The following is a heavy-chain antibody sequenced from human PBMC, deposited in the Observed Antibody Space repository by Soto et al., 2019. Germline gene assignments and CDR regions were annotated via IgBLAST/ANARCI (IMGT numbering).Heavy chain of an antibody. CDR2: ISSDGSNK. J-gene: IGHJ6*02. D-gene: IGHD3-10*01. CDR1: GFTFSSYG. CDR3: AKSIGILSGYYYGMDV. Sequence: QVQLVESGGGVVQPGRSLRLSCAASGFTFSSYGMHWVRQAPGKGLEWVAVISSDGSNKYYADSVKGRSTISRDNSKNTLYLQMNSLRAEDTAVYYCAKSIGILSGYYYGMDVWGQGTTVTVSS. V-gene: IGHV3-30*18.